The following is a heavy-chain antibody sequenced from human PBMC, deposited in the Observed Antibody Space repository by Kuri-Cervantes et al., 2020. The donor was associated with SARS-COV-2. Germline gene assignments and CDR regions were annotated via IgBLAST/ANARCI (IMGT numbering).Heavy chain of an antibody. J-gene: IGHJ3*01. D-gene: IGHD3-10*01. CDR3: ARDDRAGHFDV. CDR2: VRPDGNSK. Sequence: GGSLRLSCAASGFTFTDYWMRWVRQAPGKGLEWVGNVRPDGNSKGYVDAVKGRFTISRDNAKNSPYLQMDSLSAEDTAVYYCARDDRAGHFDVWGQGTMVTVSS. CDR1: GFTFTDYW. V-gene: IGHV3-7*03.